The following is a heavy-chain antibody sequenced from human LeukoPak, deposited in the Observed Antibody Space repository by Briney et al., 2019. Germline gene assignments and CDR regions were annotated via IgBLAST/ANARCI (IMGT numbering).Heavy chain of an antibody. V-gene: IGHV1-18*01. CDR3: ARGNDSSGYLEAYGMDV. CDR2: ISPYNGNT. D-gene: IGHD3-22*01. CDR1: GYSFKNYG. Sequence: ASVKVSCKASGYSFKNYGVSWVRQAPGQGLEWMAWISPYNGNTKYAQRFQGRVIMTTDTSTSTAYMELRSLRSDDTAVYYCARGNDSSGYLEAYGMDVWGQGTTVTVSS. J-gene: IGHJ6*02.